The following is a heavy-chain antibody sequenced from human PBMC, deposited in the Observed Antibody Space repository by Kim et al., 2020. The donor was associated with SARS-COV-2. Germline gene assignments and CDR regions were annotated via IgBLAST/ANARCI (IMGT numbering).Heavy chain of an antibody. V-gene: IGHV3-23*01. Sequence: GGSLRLSCAASGFTFSSYAMTWVRQAPGKGLEWVSSISGSGGSTYYGDSVKGRFTISRDNSKNTLYLQMNSLRAEDTAVYYCAKCYSDGKPRDAFDIWGQGTMVTVSS. CDR2: ISGSGGST. CDR1: GFTFSSYA. J-gene: IGHJ3*02. CDR3: AKCYSDGKPRDAFDI. D-gene: IGHD3-10*01.